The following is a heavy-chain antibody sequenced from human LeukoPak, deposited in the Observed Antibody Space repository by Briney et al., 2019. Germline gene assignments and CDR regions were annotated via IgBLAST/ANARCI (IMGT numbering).Heavy chain of an antibody. Sequence: PSETLPLTCSVSGDSISSRSFYWGWIRQPPGKGLEWIGSIYYSGNTYYNPSLKSRITLSVDTSKNQFSLKLSSVTAADTAVYYCARHSLDIVVVISATDSWFGPWGQGTLVTVSS. D-gene: IGHD2-15*01. CDR3: ARHSLDIVVVISATDSWFGP. V-gene: IGHV4-39*01. CDR2: IYYSGNT. J-gene: IGHJ5*02. CDR1: GDSISSRSFY.